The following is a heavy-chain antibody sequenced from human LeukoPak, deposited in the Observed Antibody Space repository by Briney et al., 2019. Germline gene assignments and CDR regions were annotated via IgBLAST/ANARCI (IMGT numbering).Heavy chain of an antibody. V-gene: IGHV3-66*01. CDR1: GFTVSSNY. D-gene: IGHD6-13*01. CDR3: ARDRRIAADDPEAFDY. Sequence: GGSLRLSCAASGFTVSSNYMSWVRQAPVKGLEWVSVIYSGGSTYYADSVKGRFTISRDNSKNTLYLQMNSLRAEDTAVYYCARDRRIAADDPEAFDYWGQGTLVTVSS. CDR2: IYSGGST. J-gene: IGHJ4*02.